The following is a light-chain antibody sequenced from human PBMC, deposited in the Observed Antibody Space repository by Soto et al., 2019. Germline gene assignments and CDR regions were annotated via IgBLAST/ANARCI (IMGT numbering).Light chain of an antibody. Sequence: EIVWTQSAATLSLSPGERATLSCRASQSVSSYLAWYQQKPGQAPRLLIYDASNRATGIPARFSGSGSGTDFTLTISSLEPEDFAVYYCQQRSNWPSITFGQGTRLEIK. CDR1: QSVSSY. CDR2: DAS. CDR3: QQRSNWPSIT. V-gene: IGKV3-11*01. J-gene: IGKJ5*01.